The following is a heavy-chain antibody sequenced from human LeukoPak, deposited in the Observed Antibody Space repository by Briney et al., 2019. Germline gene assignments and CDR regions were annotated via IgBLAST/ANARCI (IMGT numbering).Heavy chain of an antibody. V-gene: IGHV3-30-3*01. J-gene: IGHJ4*02. Sequence: GGSLRLSCAASGFTFSIYAIHWVPQAPGKGLEWVAVISYDGSNKYYADSVKGRFTISRDNSKNTLYLQMNSLRAEDTAVYYCARDLFRSVGDYDSSGYYYPTFDYWGQGTLVTVS. D-gene: IGHD3-22*01. CDR2: ISYDGSNK. CDR1: GFTFSIYA. CDR3: ARDLFRSVGDYDSSGYYYPTFDY.